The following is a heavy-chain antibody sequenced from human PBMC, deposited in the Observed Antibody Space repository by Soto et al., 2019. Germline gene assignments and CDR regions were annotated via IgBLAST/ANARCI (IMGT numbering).Heavy chain of an antibody. CDR2: IWFDGSHK. CDR3: ARVFRVGELYYYYYGMDV. Sequence: QVQLVESGGGVVQPGRSLRLLCAASGFPFSSFGMHWVRQAPGKGLEWVAVIWFDGSHKYYADSVKGRFTISSDNSKNTLYLQMNSLRVEDTAVYYCARVFRVGELYYYYYGMDVWGQGTTVTVSS. J-gene: IGHJ6*02. V-gene: IGHV3-33*01. D-gene: IGHD1-26*01. CDR1: GFPFSSFG.